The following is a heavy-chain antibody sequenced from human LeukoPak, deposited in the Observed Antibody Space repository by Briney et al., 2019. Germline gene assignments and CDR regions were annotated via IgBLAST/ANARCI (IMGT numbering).Heavy chain of an antibody. CDR2: ISSSSSYI. CDR3: ARIYSAWGSYPDDAFDI. V-gene: IGHV3-21*01. CDR1: GFTFSSYS. Sequence: GGSLRLSCAASGFTFSSYSMNWVRQAPGKGLEWVSSISSSSSYIYYADSVKGRFTISRDNAKNSLYLQMNSLRAEDTAVYYCARIYSAWGSYPDDAFDIWGQGTMVTVSS. J-gene: IGHJ3*02. D-gene: IGHD1-26*01.